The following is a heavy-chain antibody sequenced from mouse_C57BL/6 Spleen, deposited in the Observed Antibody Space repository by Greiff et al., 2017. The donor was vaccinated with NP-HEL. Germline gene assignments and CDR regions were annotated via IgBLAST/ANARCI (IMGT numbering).Heavy chain of an antibody. CDR3: ARHEDKRGYFDY. CDR1: GYTFTEYT. J-gene: IGHJ2*01. CDR2: FYPGSGSI. V-gene: IGHV1-62-2*01. Sequence: VQRVESGAELVKPGASVKLSCKASGYTFTEYTIHWVKQRSGQGLEWIGWFYPGSGSIKYNEKFKDKATLTADKSSSTVYMELSRLTSEDSAVYFCARHEDKRGYFDYWGQGTTLTVSS.